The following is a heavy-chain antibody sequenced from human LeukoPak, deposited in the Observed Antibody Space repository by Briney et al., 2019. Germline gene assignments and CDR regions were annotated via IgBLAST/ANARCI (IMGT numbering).Heavy chain of an antibody. D-gene: IGHD6-13*01. CDR1: GFTFSTSA. Sequence: GGSLRLSCVVSGFTFSTSAMSWVRQAPGKGLEWVSGISESGGSTYYADSVKGRFTSSRDNSKNTLYLQMNNLRAEDTAVYYCAKVGAGSSWYWFDYWGQGTLVTVSS. CDR3: AKVGAGSSWYWFDY. J-gene: IGHJ4*02. V-gene: IGHV3-23*01. CDR2: ISESGGST.